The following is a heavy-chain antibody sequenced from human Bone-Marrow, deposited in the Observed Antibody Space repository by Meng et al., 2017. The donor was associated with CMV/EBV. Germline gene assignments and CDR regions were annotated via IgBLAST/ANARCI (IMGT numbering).Heavy chain of an antibody. D-gene: IGHD5-24*01. CDR3: ARDKGVEMATHMEESYYGMDV. CDR2: IIPILGIA. Sequence: SVKVSCKASGGTFSSYAISWVRQAPGQGLEWMGGIIPILGIANYAQKFQGRVTITADKSTSTAYMELSSLRSEDTAVYYCARDKGVEMATHMEESYYGMDVWGQGTTVTGYS. J-gene: IGHJ6*01. V-gene: IGHV1-69*10. CDR1: GGTFSSYA.